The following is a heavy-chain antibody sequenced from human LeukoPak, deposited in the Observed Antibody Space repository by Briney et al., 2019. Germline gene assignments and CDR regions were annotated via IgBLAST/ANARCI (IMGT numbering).Heavy chain of an antibody. J-gene: IGHJ4*02. CDR2: IIPIFGTA. V-gene: IGHV1-69*13. D-gene: IGHD6-13*01. CDR1: GGTFSSYA. Sequence: SVKVSCKASGGTFSSYAISWVRQAPGQGLEWMGGIIPIFGTANYAQKFQGRVTITADESTSTAYMELSSLRSEDTAVYYCARDWGLQQQLAFDYWGQGTLVTVSS. CDR3: ARDWGLQQQLAFDY.